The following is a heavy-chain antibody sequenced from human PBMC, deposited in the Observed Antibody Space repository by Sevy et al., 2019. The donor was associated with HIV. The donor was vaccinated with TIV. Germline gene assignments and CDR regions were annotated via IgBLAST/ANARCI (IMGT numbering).Heavy chain of an antibody. Sequence: SETLSLTCTVSGGSISSYYWSWIRQPPGKGLEWIGYIYYSGSTNYNPSLKSRVTISVDTSKNQFSLNLSSVTAADTAVYYCARGTVDGGYFDYWGQGTLVTVSS. V-gene: IGHV4-59*13. CDR2: IYYSGST. CDR3: ARGTVDGGYFDY. D-gene: IGHD3-10*01. J-gene: IGHJ4*02. CDR1: GGSISSYY.